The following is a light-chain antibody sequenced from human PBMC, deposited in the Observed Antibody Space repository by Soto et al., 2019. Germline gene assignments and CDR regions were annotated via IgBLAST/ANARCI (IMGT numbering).Light chain of an antibody. Sequence: EIVMTQSPATLSVSPVERATLSCMASQSVSNNLAWYQQKPGQAPRLLMYGASTRATGIPARFSGSGSGTEFTLTISSLQSADFAVYFCQQYNNWARTFGQGTKVDIK. V-gene: IGKV3-15*01. CDR1: QSVSNN. J-gene: IGKJ1*01. CDR2: GAS. CDR3: QQYNNWART.